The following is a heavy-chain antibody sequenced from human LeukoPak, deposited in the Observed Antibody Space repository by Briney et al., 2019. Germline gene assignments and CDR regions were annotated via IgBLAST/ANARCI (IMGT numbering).Heavy chain of an antibody. CDR1: GYTFTGYY. CDR3: ARSGPIVVVPAKYFQH. Sequence: ASVKVSCKASGYTFTGYYMHWVRQAPGQGLEWMGWINPNSGGTNYAQKFQGRVTMTRDTSISTAYMELSRLRSDDTAVCYCARSGPIVVVPAKYFQHWGQGTLVTVSS. V-gene: IGHV1-2*02. J-gene: IGHJ1*01. CDR2: INPNSGGT. D-gene: IGHD2-2*01.